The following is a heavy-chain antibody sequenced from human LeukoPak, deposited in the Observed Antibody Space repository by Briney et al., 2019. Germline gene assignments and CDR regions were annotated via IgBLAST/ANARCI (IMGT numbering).Heavy chain of an antibody. Sequence: GGSLRLSCAASGFTFSSYTMSWVRQAPGKGLEWVSTISDSGSSTYYADSVKGRFTVSRDNSKNTLYLQMNSLRAEDTAVYYCAYCSNGVCYKAGLDYWGQGTLVTVSS. J-gene: IGHJ4*02. D-gene: IGHD2-8*01. CDR2: ISDSGSST. CDR1: GFTFSSYT. CDR3: AYCSNGVCYKAGLDY. V-gene: IGHV3-23*01.